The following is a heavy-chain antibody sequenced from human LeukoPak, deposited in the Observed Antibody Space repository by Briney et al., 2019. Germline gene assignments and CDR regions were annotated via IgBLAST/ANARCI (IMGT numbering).Heavy chain of an antibody. CDR3: VRDLR. V-gene: IGHV3-11*01. J-gene: IGHJ4*02. CDR1: GFTFSDHY. CDR2: ISGGGSLK. Sequence: GGSLRLSCVASGFTFSDHYMSWIRQAPGKGLEWVSYISGGGSLKFYADSVKGRFTIPRDNAQRSLYLQMNSLTAADTAVYYCVRDLRWGQGTLVTVSS.